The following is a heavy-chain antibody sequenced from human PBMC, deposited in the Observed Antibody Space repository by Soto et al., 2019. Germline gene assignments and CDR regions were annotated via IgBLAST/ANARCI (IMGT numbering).Heavy chain of an antibody. J-gene: IGHJ5*02. V-gene: IGHV1-18*01. CDR1: GYTFTSSG. D-gene: IGHD5-12*01. CDR3: ARKATNSPLDP. CDR2: ISAYNRDT. Sequence: GASVKVSCKASGYTFTSSGITWVRQAPGQGLEWMGWISAYNRDTHYAQNLQGRVTMTTDTSTSTAYMELRSLRSDDTAVYYCARKATNSPLDPWGQGTLVTVSS.